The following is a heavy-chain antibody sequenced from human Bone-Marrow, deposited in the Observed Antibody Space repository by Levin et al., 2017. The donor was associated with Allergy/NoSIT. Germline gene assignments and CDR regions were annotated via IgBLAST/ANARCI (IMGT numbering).Heavy chain of an antibody. Sequence: ASVKVSCKVSGYTLTELLIHWVRQTPGKGLEWMGGFDPEAGDVVYAQKFQGRVAMTEDVSTFTAYMELTSLTYEDTAVYFCGGDLGVIVEKQFDYWGQGTLVTVSS. CDR3: GGDLGVIVEKQFDY. J-gene: IGHJ4*02. CDR2: FDPEAGDV. V-gene: IGHV1-24*01. D-gene: IGHD2-21*01. CDR1: GYTLTELL.